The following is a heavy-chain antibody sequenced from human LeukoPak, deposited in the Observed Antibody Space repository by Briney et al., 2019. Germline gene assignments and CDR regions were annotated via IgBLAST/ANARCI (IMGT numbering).Heavy chain of an antibody. CDR3: SCNSGWYEFDY. V-gene: IGHV3-43*02. Sequence: PGGSLRLSCAASGFTFDDYAMHWVRQAPGKGLEWVSLISGDGGSTYYADSVKGRFTISRDNSKNSLYLQMNSLRTEDTALYYCSCNSGWYEFDYWGQGTLITVSS. CDR1: GFTFDDYA. CDR2: ISGDGGST. D-gene: IGHD6-19*01. J-gene: IGHJ4*02.